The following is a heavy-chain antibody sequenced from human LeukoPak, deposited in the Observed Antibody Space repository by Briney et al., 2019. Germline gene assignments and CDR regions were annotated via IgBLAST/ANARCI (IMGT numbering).Heavy chain of an antibody. V-gene: IGHV3-48*03. J-gene: IGHJ4*02. CDR2: ISSSGSTI. CDR3: ARDYDVSGSYGG. Sequence: PGGSLRLSCAASGFTFSSYEMNWVRQAPGKGLEWVSYISSSGSTIYYADSVKGRFTISRDSAKNSLYLQMNSLRAEDTAVYYCARDYDVSGSYGGWGQGTLVTVSS. CDR1: GFTFSSYE. D-gene: IGHD1-26*01.